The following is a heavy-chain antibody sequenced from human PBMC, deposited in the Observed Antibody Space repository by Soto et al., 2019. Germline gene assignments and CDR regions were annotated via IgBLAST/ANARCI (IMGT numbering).Heavy chain of an antibody. V-gene: IGHV4-59*01. Sequence: PSETLSLTCTLPGGSISRYYWSWIRQPPGKGLEWIGYIYYSGSTNYNPSLKSRVTISVDTSKNQFSLKLSSVTAADTAVYYCARDRLANRFDPWGQAILVTSP. CDR2: IYYSGST. CDR3: ARDRLANRFDP. D-gene: IGHD3-9*01. J-gene: IGHJ5*02. CDR1: GGSISRYY.